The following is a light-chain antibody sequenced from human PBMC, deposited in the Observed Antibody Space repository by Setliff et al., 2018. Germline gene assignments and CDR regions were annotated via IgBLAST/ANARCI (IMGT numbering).Light chain of an antibody. CDR2: EVS. V-gene: IGLV2-23*02. CDR3: CSYAGSSTVV. CDR1: SSDVGSYNL. Sequence: QSVLTQPASVSGSPGQSITISCTGTSSDVGSYNLASWYQQHPGKAPKLMIYEVSKRPSGVSNRFSGSKSGNTASLTTSGLQAEDEADYYCCSYAGSSTVVFGGGTKGTVL. J-gene: IGLJ2*01.